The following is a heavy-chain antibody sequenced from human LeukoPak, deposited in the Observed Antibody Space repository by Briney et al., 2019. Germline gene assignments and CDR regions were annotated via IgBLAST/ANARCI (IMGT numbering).Heavy chain of an antibody. V-gene: IGHV4-39*07. CDR1: GDSIDSVSYY. CDR3: ARGPYCSSTSCYYYYYMDV. J-gene: IGHJ6*03. D-gene: IGHD2-2*01. Sequence: PSETLSLTCSVSGDSIDSVSYYWGWIRQAPGKGPEWIASIDYSGRTFYNPSLRSRVTISVDTSKNQFSLKLSSVTAADTAVYYCARGPYCSSTSCYYYYYMDVWGKGTTVTVSS. CDR2: IDYSGRT.